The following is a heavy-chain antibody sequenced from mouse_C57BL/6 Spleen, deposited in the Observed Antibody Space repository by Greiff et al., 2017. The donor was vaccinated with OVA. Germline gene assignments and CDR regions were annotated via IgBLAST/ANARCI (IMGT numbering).Heavy chain of an antibody. D-gene: IGHD2-2*01. CDR1: GFTFSDYY. V-gene: IGHV5-16*01. CDR2: INYDGSST. CDR3: TRGGYEYYFDY. J-gene: IGHJ2*01. Sequence: EVQVVESEGGLVQPGSSMKLSCTASGFTFSDYYMAWVRQVPEKGLEWVANINYDGSSTYYLDSLKSRFIISRDNAKNILYLQMSSLKSEDTATYYCTRGGYEYYFDYWGQGTTLTVSS.